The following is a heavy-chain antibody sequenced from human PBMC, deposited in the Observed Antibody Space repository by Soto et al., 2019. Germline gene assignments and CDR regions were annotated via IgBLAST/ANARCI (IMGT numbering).Heavy chain of an antibody. V-gene: IGHV1-8*02. CDR2: MNPNSGNT. J-gene: IGHJ3*02. D-gene: IGHD1-7*01. Sequence: GASVKVSCKASGYTFTSYGISWVRQATGQGLEWMGWMNPNSGNTGYAQKFQGRVTMTRNTSISTAYMELSSLRSEDTAVYYCRTSYLDAFDIWGQGTMVTVSS. CDR1: GYTFTSYG. CDR3: RTSYLDAFDI.